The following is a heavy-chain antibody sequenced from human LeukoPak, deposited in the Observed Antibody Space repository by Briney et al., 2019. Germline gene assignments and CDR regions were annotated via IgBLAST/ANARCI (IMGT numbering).Heavy chain of an antibody. CDR2: ISWNSGSI. D-gene: IGHD3-10*01. V-gene: IGHV3-9*01. CDR1: GFTFDDYA. J-gene: IGHJ3*02. Sequence: GGSLRLSCAASGFTFDDYAMHWVRHAPGKGLEWVSGISWNSGSIGYADSVKGRFTISRDNAKNSLYLQMNSLRAEDTALYYCAKDIGGGTGAFDIWGQGTMVTVSS. CDR3: AKDIGGGTGAFDI.